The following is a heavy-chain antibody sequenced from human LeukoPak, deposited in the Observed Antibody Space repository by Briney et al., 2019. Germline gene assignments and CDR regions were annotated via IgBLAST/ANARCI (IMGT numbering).Heavy chain of an antibody. D-gene: IGHD4-23*01. CDR2: LSKSGNT. J-gene: IGHJ3*02. CDR3: ARHSPVGAFDI. CDR1: GGSISSYY. Sequence: SETLSLTCTVSGGSISSYYWSWIRLPPGKGLEWIGYLSKSGNTNYSPSLKSRVTVSVDTSKNQFSLNLSSVTAADTAVYYCARHSPVGAFDIWGQGTRVIVSS. V-gene: IGHV4-59*08.